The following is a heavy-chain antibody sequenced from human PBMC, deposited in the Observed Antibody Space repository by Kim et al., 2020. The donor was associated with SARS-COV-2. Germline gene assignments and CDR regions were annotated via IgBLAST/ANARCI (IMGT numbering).Heavy chain of an antibody. CDR3: ARDLSTVVTPLPYGMHV. CDR2: IIPILGIA. D-gene: IGHD4-17*01. V-gene: IGHV1-69*04. J-gene: IGHJ6*02. Sequence: SVKVSCKASGGTFSSYAISWVRQAPGQGLEWMGRIIPILGIANYAQKIQGRVTITADKSTSTAYMELSSLRSDDTAVYYCARDLSTVVTPLPYGMHVWG. CDR1: GGTFSSYA.